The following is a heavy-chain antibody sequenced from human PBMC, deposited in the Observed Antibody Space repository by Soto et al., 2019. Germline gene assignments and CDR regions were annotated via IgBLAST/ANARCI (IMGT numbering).Heavy chain of an antibody. CDR3: ARERTSMIGVGTTDY. CDR1: GFTFSSYW. Sequence: EVQLVESGGGLVQPGGSLRLSCAASGFTFSSYWMHWVRQAPGKGLVWVSRINSDGSSTSYADSVKGRFTISRDNAKNTLYLQMNSLRAEDTAVYYCARERTSMIGVGTTDYWGQGTLVTVSS. J-gene: IGHJ4*02. V-gene: IGHV3-74*01. D-gene: IGHD3-22*01. CDR2: INSDGSST.